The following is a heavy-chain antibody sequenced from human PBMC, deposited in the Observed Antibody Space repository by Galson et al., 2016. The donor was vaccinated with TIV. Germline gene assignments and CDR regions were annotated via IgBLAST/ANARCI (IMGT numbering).Heavy chain of an antibody. D-gene: IGHD5-18*01. J-gene: IGHJ6*02. CDR2: IIPLFGSA. V-gene: IGHV1-69*06. CDR1: GGTFGSFV. CDR3: AKDQNTAMDTYHFYYGMDV. Sequence: QSGAEVKKPGESLKISCKASGGTFGSFVFNWVRQAPGQGLEWMGDIIPLFGSANYAQKFQGRITITADRSTSTVYMELSSLTSEDSALYYCAKDQNTAMDTYHFYYGMDVWGQGTTVTVSS.